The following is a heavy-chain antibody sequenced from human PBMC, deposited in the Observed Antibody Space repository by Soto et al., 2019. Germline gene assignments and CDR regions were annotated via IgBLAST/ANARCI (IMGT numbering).Heavy chain of an antibody. D-gene: IGHD6-6*01. CDR3: ARVPLGYSSSHYFDF. Sequence: SETLSLTCTISGGSITNYSWSWIRQPPGKGLEWICYVYYSGSTKYNPSLESRVTISADTSKNQFSLRVTSVTAADTAVYYCARVPLGYSSSHYFDFWGQGALVTVSS. J-gene: IGHJ4*02. CDR2: VYYSGST. CDR1: GGSITNYS. V-gene: IGHV4-59*01.